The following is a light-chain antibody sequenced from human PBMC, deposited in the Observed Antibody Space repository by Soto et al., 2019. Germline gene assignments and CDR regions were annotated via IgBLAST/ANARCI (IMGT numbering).Light chain of an antibody. V-gene: IGKV3-15*01. J-gene: IGKJ1*01. CDR2: GAS. CDR3: QQDNNWPPWT. Sequence: VMTQSPATLSVSPGESATLSCRASPSVSSHLAWYQQRPGQAPRLLIYGASTRATGIPARFSGSGSGTEFTLTSSSLQSEDFALYYCQQDNNWPPWTFGQGTKVESK. CDR1: PSVSSH.